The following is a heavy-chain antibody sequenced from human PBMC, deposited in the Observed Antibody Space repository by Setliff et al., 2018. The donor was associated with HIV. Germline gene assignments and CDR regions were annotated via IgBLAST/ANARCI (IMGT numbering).Heavy chain of an antibody. CDR2: IYTSGST. CDR1: GGSISSGSYY. D-gene: IGHD6-13*01. Sequence: PSETLSLTCTVSGGSISSGSYYWSWIRQPAGEGLEWIGHIYTSGSTNCNPSLKSRVTISVDTSQNQFSLSLTSVTAADTAVYYCATGAGHSINWPFDYWGPGTMVTVSS. J-gene: IGHJ4*03. V-gene: IGHV4-61*09. CDR3: ATGAGHSINWPFDY.